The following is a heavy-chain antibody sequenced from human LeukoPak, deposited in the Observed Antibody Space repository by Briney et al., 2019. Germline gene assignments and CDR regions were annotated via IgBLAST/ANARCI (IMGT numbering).Heavy chain of an antibody. J-gene: IGHJ6*03. CDR3: AREGVTTPYYYYYMDV. Sequence: SESLSLTCAVYGGSFSGYYWSWIRQPPGKGLELIGEINHSGSTNYNPSLKSRVTMSVDTSKNQFSLKLSSVTAADTAVYYCAREGVTTPYYYYYMDVWGKGTTVTVSS. CDR1: GGSFSGYY. CDR2: INHSGST. V-gene: IGHV4-34*01. D-gene: IGHD4-11*01.